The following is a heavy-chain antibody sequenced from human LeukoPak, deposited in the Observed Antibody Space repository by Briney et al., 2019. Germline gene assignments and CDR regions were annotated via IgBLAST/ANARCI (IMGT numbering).Heavy chain of an antibody. CDR3: AGELGGVYYFDY. Sequence: GALRLSCAASGFTFSSYAMSWVRQAPGKGLEWVSAISGSGGSTYYADSVKGRFTISRDNSKNTLYLQMNSLRAEDTAVYYCAGELGGVYYFDYWGQGTLVTVSS. CDR1: GFTFSSYA. D-gene: IGHD7-27*01. CDR2: ISGSGGST. V-gene: IGHV3-23*01. J-gene: IGHJ4*02.